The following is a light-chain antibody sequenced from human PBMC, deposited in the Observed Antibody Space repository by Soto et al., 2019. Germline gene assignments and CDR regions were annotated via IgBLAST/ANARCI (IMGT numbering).Light chain of an antibody. CDR3: HQYGTLYT. Sequence: EIVLTQSPATLSLSPGERATLSCRASQSVSSSYLAWYQQKPGQAPSLLIYGASSRATGTPDRFSGSGSGTNFTLTSSRLEPEDFAFYYCHQYGTLYTFGQGTKLEIK. CDR1: QSVSSSY. CDR2: GAS. V-gene: IGKV3-20*01. J-gene: IGKJ2*01.